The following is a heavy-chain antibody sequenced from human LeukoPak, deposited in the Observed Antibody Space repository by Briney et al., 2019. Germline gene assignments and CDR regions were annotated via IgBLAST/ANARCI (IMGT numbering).Heavy chain of an antibody. CDR1: GGTFSSYA. J-gene: IGHJ4*02. CDR3: ARGEPYSNYVPDY. Sequence: SVKVSCKASGGTFSSYAISWVRQAPGQGREGMGGIIPICGTEKYAQKFQGRDTNTRDESTSTAYIVLSRLRSEDPAVYYSARGEPYSNYVPDYWGQGTLVTVSS. V-gene: IGHV1-69*05. D-gene: IGHD4-11*01. CDR2: IIPICGTE.